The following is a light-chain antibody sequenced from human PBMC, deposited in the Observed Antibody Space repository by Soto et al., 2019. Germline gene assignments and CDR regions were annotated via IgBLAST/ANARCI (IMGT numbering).Light chain of an antibody. CDR2: RAS. CDR1: QSIVYSDGQAY. CDR3: MQQPRWPPT. J-gene: IGKJ1*01. Sequence: DVVMTQSPLSLPVTLGQPASISCRSSQSIVYSDGQAYLSWFQQRPGQSQRRLIYRASNRDSGVPDRFSVSGTGTDFTLQIDRVEAEDVEIYYCMQQPRWPPTFGRGTRVEIK. V-gene: IGKV2-30*01.